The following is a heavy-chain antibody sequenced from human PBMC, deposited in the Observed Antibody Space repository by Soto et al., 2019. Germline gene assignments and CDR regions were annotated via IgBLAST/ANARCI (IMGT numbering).Heavy chain of an antibody. CDR2: INTYNGNT. Sequence: QVQLVQSGAEVKNPGASVKVSCKASGYTFTRYGIGWARQAPGQGLEWMGWINTYNGNTNYAQNVQGRVTLTTDTSTITAYMELRSLKSTDTAIYYCAMVDVYVTPSPQDVWGQGTTVIVSS. D-gene: IGHD3-16*01. J-gene: IGHJ6*02. V-gene: IGHV1-18*01. CDR1: GYTFTRYG. CDR3: AMVDVYVTPSPQDV.